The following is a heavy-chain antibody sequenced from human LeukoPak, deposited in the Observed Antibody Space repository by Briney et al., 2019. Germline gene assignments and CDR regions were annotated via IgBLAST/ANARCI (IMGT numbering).Heavy chain of an antibody. J-gene: IGHJ4*02. D-gene: IGHD6-19*01. Sequence: SETLSLTCTVSGYSISNGYYWDWIRQPPGRGLEWIGNIYRSGSTSYNPSLKSRVTISVDTSKNQFSLKVNSVTAADTAVYYCARRHSSGWFFYWGQGTLVTVSS. V-gene: IGHV4-38-2*02. CDR3: ARRHSSGWFFY. CDR2: IYRSGST. CDR1: GYSISNGYY.